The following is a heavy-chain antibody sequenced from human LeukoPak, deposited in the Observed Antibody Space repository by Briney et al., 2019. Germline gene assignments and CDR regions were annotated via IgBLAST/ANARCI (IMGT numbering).Heavy chain of an antibody. V-gene: IGHV4-39*07. CDR3: ARTVTAEKIDY. D-gene: IGHD2-21*02. CDR2: IYYSGST. Sequence: SETLSLTCTVSGGSISSSSYYWGWIRQPPGKGLEWIGSIYYSGSTYYNPSLKSRVTISVDTSKNQFSLKLSSVTAADTAVYYCARTVTAEKIDYWGQGTLVTVSS. J-gene: IGHJ4*02. CDR1: GGSISSSSYY.